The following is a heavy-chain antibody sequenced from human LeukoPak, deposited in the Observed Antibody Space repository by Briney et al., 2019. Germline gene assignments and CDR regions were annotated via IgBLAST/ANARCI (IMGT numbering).Heavy chain of an antibody. CDR1: GGSISSSSYY. Sequence: NPSETLPLTCTVSGGSISSSSYYWGWIRQPPGKGLEWIGSIYYSGSTYYNPSLKSRVTISVDTSKNQFSLKLSSVTAADTAVYYCARRGYDSSGYYYAYWGQGTLVTVSS. CDR3: ARRGYDSSGYYYAY. D-gene: IGHD3-22*01. CDR2: IYYSGST. V-gene: IGHV4-39*01. J-gene: IGHJ4*02.